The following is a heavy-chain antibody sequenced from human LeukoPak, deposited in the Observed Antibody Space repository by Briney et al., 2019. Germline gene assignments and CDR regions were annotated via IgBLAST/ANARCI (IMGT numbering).Heavy chain of an antibody. CDR2: IYYSGST. V-gene: IGHV4-59*01. D-gene: IGHD2-21*01. Sequence: PSETLSLTCTVSGGSISSYYWSWIRQPRGKGLEWMGYIYYSGSTNYNPSLKSRVTISVDTSKNQFSLKLSSVTAADTAVYYCARGRGEGAGGYYFDYWGQGTLVTVSS. CDR3: ARGRGEGAGGYYFDY. CDR1: GGSISSYY. J-gene: IGHJ4*02.